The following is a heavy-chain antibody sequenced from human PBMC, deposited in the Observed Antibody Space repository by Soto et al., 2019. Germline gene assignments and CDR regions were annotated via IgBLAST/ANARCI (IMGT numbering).Heavy chain of an antibody. CDR2: VSAYNRNS. Sequence: QVQLVQSGSGVKKPGASVRVTCKASGYTFRNYGISWVREAPGQGLEWMGWVSAYNRNSNYAQKFEDRVITTADTATSTAYLELRGLRSDDTAIYYCARDRQWEPLLYWGQGTLVTVSS. CDR3: ARDRQWEPLLY. D-gene: IGHD1-26*01. CDR1: GYTFRNYG. J-gene: IGHJ4*02. V-gene: IGHV1-18*01.